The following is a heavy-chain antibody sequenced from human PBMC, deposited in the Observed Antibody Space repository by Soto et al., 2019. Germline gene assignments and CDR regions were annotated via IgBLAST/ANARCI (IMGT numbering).Heavy chain of an antibody. CDR1: GFTFSNAW. CDR3: TTDGWGSSSEFDY. Sequence: GGSLRLSCAASGFTFSNAWMSWVRQAPGKGLEWVGRIKSKTDGGTTDYAAPVKGRFTISRDDSKNTLYLQMNSLKTEDTAVYYCTTDGWGSSSEFDYWGQGTLVTVSS. D-gene: IGHD6-6*01. V-gene: IGHV3-15*01. J-gene: IGHJ4*02. CDR2: IKSKTDGGTT.